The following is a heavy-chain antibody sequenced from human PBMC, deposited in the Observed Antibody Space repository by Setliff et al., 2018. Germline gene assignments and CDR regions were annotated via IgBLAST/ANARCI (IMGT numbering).Heavy chain of an antibody. J-gene: IGHJ3*02. CDR3: AISTLSICSGGSCPNAFDI. D-gene: IGHD2-15*01. V-gene: IGHV1-18*01. CDR1: GYTFTESI. CDR2: IGVYSGNT. Sequence: ASVKVSCKASGYTFTESIVIWVRQAPGQGLEWLGWIGVYSGNTYTAQRFQGRVTMTTDTSTATAYLELRSLRSDDTAVYDCAISTLSICSGGSCPNAFDIWGQGTLVTVSS.